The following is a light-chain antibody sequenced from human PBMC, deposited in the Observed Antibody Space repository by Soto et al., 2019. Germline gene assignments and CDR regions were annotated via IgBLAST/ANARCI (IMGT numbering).Light chain of an antibody. CDR3: QQYNNWPLT. J-gene: IGKJ4*01. V-gene: IGKV3-15*01. Sequence: EIVMTQSPATLSVSPGERATLSCRASQSVSSNLAWYQQKPGQAPRLLIYGVSTGATGIPARFSGSGSGTDFTLTISSLQSADFAVYYCQQYNNWPLTFGGGTKVEIK. CDR1: QSVSSN. CDR2: GVS.